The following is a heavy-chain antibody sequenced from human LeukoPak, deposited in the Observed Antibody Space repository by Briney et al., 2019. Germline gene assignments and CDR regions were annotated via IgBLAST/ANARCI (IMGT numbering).Heavy chain of an antibody. J-gene: IGHJ4*02. CDR1: GDSFSSYSAA. Sequence: SQTLSLTCAISGDSFSSYSAAWNWNTQSPSRDLEWLSRTYRRSKWHNEYAVSVKSRITINPDTSKNQFSLRMISVTPEDTDVYYCARLSAGSSDSFDSWGQGTLVTVSS. V-gene: IGHV6-1*01. D-gene: IGHD3-10*01. CDR3: ARLSAGSSDSFDS. CDR2: TYRRSKWHN.